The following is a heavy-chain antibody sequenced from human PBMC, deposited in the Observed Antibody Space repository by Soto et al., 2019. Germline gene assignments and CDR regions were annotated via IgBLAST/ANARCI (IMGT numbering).Heavy chain of an antibody. CDR1: GFTFSSYA. CDR2: ISGSGGST. J-gene: IGHJ6*02. D-gene: IGHD3-10*01. Sequence: GGSLRLSCAASGFTFSSYAMSWVRQAPGKGLEWVSAISGSGGSTYYADSVKGRFTISRDNSKNTLYLQMNSLRAEDTAVYYCAKDYEGLGARQYYYYGMDVWGQGTTVTVSS. V-gene: IGHV3-23*01. CDR3: AKDYEGLGARQYYYYGMDV.